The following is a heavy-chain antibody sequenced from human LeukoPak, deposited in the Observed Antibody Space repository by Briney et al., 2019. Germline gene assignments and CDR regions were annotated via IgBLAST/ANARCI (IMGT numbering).Heavy chain of an antibody. Sequence: SETLSLTCSVSGGYISGYYWSWIRQPPGKGLEWIGEINHSGSTNYNPSLKSRVTISVDTSKNQFSLKLSSVTAADTAVYYCARGWIQLWLSAFDIWGQGTMVTVSS. CDR1: GGYISGYY. J-gene: IGHJ3*02. CDR3: ARGWIQLWLSAFDI. D-gene: IGHD5-18*01. CDR2: INHSGST. V-gene: IGHV4-34*01.